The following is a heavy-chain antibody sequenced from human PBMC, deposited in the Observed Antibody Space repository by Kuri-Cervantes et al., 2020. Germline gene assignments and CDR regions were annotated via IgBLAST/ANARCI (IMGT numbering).Heavy chain of an antibody. V-gene: IGHV3-11*04. Sequence: GESLKISCAASGFTFSDYYMSWVRQAPGKGLEWVSYISSSSSTIYYADSVKGRFTISRDNAKNSLYLQMNSLRAEDTAVYYCASLGTGYPDYGDYEPGPAPPLYFDYWGQGTLVTVSS. CDR3: ASLGTGYPDYGDYEPGPAPPLYFDY. J-gene: IGHJ4*02. CDR2: ISSSSSTI. D-gene: IGHD4-17*01. CDR1: GFTFSDYY.